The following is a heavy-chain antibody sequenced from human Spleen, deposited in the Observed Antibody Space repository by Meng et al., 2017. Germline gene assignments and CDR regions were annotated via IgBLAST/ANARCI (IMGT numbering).Heavy chain of an antibody. CDR2: ISPIFGTA. CDR1: GGNFRNYA. V-gene: IGHV1-69*13. J-gene: IGHJ3*02. Sequence: SVKVSCKASGGNFRNYAISWVRQAPGQGLEWMGGISPIFGTAHYAQKFQGRLTITADESMSTALMELSSLRSEDTAVYYCTRDRRYYNSRGYYDEKYDAFDIWGQGTMVTVSS. D-gene: IGHD3-22*01. CDR3: TRDRRYYNSRGYYDEKYDAFDI.